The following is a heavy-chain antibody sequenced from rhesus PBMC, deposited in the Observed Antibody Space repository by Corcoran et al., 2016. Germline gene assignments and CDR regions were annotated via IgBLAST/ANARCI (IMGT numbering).Heavy chain of an antibody. CDR2: INGSGSST. CDR3: ARGGVYHYWYFDL. CDR1: GGSISSSY. D-gene: IGHD3-34*01. Sequence: QLQLQESGPGLVKPSETLSVTCAVSGGSISSSYWSWIRQAPGKVTEWIGYINGSGSSTNYNPSLKSRVTLSVDTSKNQLSLKLSSVTTADTAVYYCARGGVYHYWYFDLWGPGTPITISS. J-gene: IGHJ2*01. V-gene: IGHV4-169*01.